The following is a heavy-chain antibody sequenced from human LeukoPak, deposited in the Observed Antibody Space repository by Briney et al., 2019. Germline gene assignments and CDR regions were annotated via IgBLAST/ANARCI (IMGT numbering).Heavy chain of an antibody. CDR2: IQHRLT. J-gene: IGHJ4*02. D-gene: IGHD4-11*01. V-gene: IGHV4-30-2*01. CDR3: ATLMTTGDKFDS. Sequence: SETLSLTCTVSGGSISSGIYSWSWIRPPPGRGLEWIGYIQHRLTSYNPSLKSRVTISVDRSKNQFSLKVSSVTAADTAVYYCATLMTTGDKFDSWGQGTLVTVSS. CDR1: GGSISSGIYS.